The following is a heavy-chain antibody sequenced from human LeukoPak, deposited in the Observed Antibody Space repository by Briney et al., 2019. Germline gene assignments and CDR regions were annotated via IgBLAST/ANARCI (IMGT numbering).Heavy chain of an antibody. CDR3: AKIAARVFDY. D-gene: IGHD6-6*01. CDR1: GFTFSDYY. Sequence: GGSLRLSCAASGFTFSDYYMSWIRQAPGKGLEWVSYISSSGSTIYYADSVKGRFTISRDNSKNTLYLQMNSLRAEDTAVYYCAKIAARVFDYWGQGTLVTVSS. J-gene: IGHJ4*02. CDR2: ISSSGSTI. V-gene: IGHV3-11*01.